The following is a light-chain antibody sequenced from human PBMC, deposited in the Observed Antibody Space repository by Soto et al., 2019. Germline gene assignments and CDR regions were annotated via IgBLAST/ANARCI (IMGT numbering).Light chain of an antibody. CDR1: QSVISNY. Sequence: EIVLTQSPGTLSLSPGERATLSCRASQSVISNYLAWYQQKPGLAPRLLIYGVSIRATGIPDRFSGSASGTDFTLTINRLEPEDFAVYYCQQYGSSPPELTFGGGTKVDIK. CDR3: QQYGSSPPELT. V-gene: IGKV3-20*01. J-gene: IGKJ4*01. CDR2: GVS.